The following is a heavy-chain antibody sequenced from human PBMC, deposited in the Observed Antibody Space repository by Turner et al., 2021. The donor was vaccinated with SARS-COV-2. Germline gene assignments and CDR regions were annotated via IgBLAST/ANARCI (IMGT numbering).Heavy chain of an antibody. D-gene: IGHD5-12*01. CDR3: ARDGGGIVATMGTIDYYYYAMDV. J-gene: IGHJ6*02. CDR2: ISYDGSNK. CDR1: GFTFSRYA. V-gene: IGHV3-30-3*01. Sequence: QVQLVESGGGVVQPGRSLSLSCAASGFTFSRYAMHWVRQAPGKGLEWVAVISYDGSNKYYADSVKGRFTISRDNSKNTLYLQMNSLRAEDTAVYYCARDGGGIVATMGTIDYYYYAMDVWGQGTTVTVSS.